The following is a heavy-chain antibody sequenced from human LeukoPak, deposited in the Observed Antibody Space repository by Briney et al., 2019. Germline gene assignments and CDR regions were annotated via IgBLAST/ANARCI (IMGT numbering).Heavy chain of an antibody. CDR2: ISSSGTTI. J-gene: IGHJ4*02. CDR3: ARDYYDSSGYYYSVY. D-gene: IGHD3-22*01. V-gene: IGHV3-48*01. CDR1: GFTFSSYN. Sequence: GGSLRLSCAASGFTFSSYNMNWVRQAPGKGLEWVSYISSSGTTIYYADSVKGRFTISRDNAKNSLSLQMNSLGAEDTAVYYCARDYYDSSGYYYSVYWGQGTLVTVSS.